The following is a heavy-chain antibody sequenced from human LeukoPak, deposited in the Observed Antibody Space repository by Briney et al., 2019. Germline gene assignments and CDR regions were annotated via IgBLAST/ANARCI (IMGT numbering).Heavy chain of an antibody. D-gene: IGHD5-12*01. CDR2: IIPIFGTA. CDR1: GGTFSNYG. Sequence: SVKVSCKASGGTFSNYGISWVRQAPGQGLEWMGGIIPIFGTANYAQKFQGRVTLTADKSTSTAYMELSSLRSEDTAVYYCARSIRRGYSGYGYYYYMDVWGKGTTVTVSS. V-gene: IGHV1-69*06. J-gene: IGHJ6*03. CDR3: ARSIRRGYSGYGYYYYMDV.